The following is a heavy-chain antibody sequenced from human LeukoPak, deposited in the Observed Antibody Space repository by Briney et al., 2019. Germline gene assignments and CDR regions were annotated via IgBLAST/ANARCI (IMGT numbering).Heavy chain of an antibody. J-gene: IGHJ4*02. CDR2: IQYDGSKK. CDR3: VTDYYDY. D-gene: IGHD3-9*01. V-gene: IGHV3-30*02. CDR1: GFLFSGYG. Sequence: PGGSLRLSCEASGFLFSGYGMHWVRQAPGKGLEWVAFIQYDGSKKYYADSVRGRFTISRDDSKNTLYVQMNSLRAEDTAVYYCVTDYYDYWGQGTLVTVSS.